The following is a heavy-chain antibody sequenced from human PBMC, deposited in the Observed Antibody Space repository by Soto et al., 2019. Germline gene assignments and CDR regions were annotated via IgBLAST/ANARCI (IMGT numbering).Heavy chain of an antibody. D-gene: IGHD6-19*01. V-gene: IGHV3-48*02. J-gene: IGHJ4*02. CDR3: ARCFGSGFDY. CDR2: ISTSGATR. Sequence: EVQLVESGGGLVQPGGSLRLSCVACGFTFSTDRMYWVRQAPWKGLEWVAHISTSGATRYYADSVKGRFTISRDNAKTSLYLQMDSLRNEDTAVYYCARCFGSGFDYWGQGTLVTVSS. CDR1: GFTFSTDR.